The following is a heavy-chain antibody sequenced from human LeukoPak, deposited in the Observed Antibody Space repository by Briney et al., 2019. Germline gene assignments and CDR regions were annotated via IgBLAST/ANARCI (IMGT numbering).Heavy chain of an antibody. D-gene: IGHD6-13*01. Sequence: PSETLSLTCTVSGGSISSYYWSWIRQLPGKGLEWIGYIYYSGSTNYNPSLKSRVTISVDTSKNQFSLKLSSVTAADTAVYYCARHEGIAAALENWFDPWGQGTLVTVSS. V-gene: IGHV4-59*01. CDR1: GGSISSYY. CDR2: IYYSGST. J-gene: IGHJ5*02. CDR3: ARHEGIAAALENWFDP.